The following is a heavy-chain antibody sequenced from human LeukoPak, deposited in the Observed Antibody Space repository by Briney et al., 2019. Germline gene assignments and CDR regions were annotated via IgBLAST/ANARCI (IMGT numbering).Heavy chain of an antibody. V-gene: IGHV4-4*07. Sequence: KPSETLSLACTVSGGSISSYYWSWIRQPAGKGLEWIGRIYTSGSTNYTPSLKSRVTMSVDTSKNQFSLKLSSVTDADTAVYYCAREVYYDSSGYYYEVLDYWGQGTLVTVSS. D-gene: IGHD3-22*01. CDR2: IYTSGST. CDR3: AREVYYDSSGYYYEVLDY. J-gene: IGHJ4*02. CDR1: GGSISSYY.